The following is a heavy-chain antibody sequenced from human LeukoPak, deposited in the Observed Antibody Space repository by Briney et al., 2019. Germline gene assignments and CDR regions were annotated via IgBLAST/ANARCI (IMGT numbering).Heavy chain of an antibody. CDR2: IYYSGST. Sequence: SETLSLTCTVSGGSISSYYWSWIRQPPGKGLEWIGYIYYSGSTNYNPSLKSRVTISVDTSKNQFSPKLSSVTAADTAVYYCARVERSSGWYLYYWGQGTLVTVSS. D-gene: IGHD6-19*01. CDR3: ARVERSSGWYLYY. CDR1: GGSISSYY. J-gene: IGHJ4*02. V-gene: IGHV4-59*01.